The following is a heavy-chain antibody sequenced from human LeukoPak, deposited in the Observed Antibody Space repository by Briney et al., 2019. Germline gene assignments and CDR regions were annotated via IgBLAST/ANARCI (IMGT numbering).Heavy chain of an antibody. V-gene: IGHV3-33*01. CDR1: GFTFRSYG. CDR3: ARDPTYYYDTGHAFDI. J-gene: IGHJ3*02. Sequence: GGSLRLFCAASGFTFRSYGMLGLRQAPGKGRDWVAVIWYDGSNQYYADSVKGRFTISRDNSKNTLYLQMNSLSAEDTAVYYCARDPTYYYDTGHAFDIWGQGTMVTVSS. D-gene: IGHD3-22*01. CDR2: IWYDGSNQ.